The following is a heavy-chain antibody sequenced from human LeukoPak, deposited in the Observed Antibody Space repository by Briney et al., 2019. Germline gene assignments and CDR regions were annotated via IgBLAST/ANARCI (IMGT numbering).Heavy chain of an antibody. CDR3: AREAEPYYYDSSGYCDY. CDR1: GFTFSSYS. V-gene: IGHV3-21*01. J-gene: IGHJ4*02. CDR2: ISGSSSYI. Sequence: PGGSLRLSCAASGFTFSSYSMNWVRQAPGKGLEWVSSISGSSSYIYYADSVKGRFTISRDNAKNSLYLQMNSLRAEDTAVYYCAREAEPYYYDSSGYCDYWGQGTLVTVSS. D-gene: IGHD3-22*01.